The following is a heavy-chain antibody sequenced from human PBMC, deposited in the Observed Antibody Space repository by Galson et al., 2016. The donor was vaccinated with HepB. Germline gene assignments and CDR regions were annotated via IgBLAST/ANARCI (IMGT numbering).Heavy chain of an antibody. D-gene: IGHD4-17*01. CDR3: ARDEYGTTSGMDV. CDR2: INPNSGGT. V-gene: IGHV1-2*04. J-gene: IGHJ4*02. Sequence: RQVPGLGLEWMGWINPNSGGTTYSQKFQGWVTMTRDTSISTAYMELSRLRSDDTAVYYCARDEYGTTSGMDVWGQGTLVTVSS.